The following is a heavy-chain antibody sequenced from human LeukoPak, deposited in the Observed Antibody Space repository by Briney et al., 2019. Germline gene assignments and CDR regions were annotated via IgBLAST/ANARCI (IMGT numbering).Heavy chain of an antibody. CDR2: INPNSGAT. CDR1: GYTFIDYY. CDR3: ARGYRSSPTSLSYCMDV. J-gene: IGHJ6*03. V-gene: IGHV1-2*02. Sequence: ASVKVSCKTSGYTFIDYYVHWVRQAPGQGLEWMGWINPNSGATNYAQKFQGRVTMTRDTSISTAYMELSRLKSDDTAVYYCARGYRSSPTSLSYCMDVWGKGTTVTVSS. D-gene: IGHD6-13*01.